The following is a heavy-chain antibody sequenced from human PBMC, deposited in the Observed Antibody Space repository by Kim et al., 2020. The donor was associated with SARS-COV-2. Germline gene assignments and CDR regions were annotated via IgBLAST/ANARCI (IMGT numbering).Heavy chain of an antibody. Sequence: GESLKISCKVSGYSFTNNYIAWVRQMPGKGLEWMGMVYPGDSESTYSPSFEGRVTISADKYITTAFLQWGSLNASDNAIYYCVRRAPYDYGGYWGLGSLV. CDR2: VYPGDSES. D-gene: IGHD2-21*01. J-gene: IGHJ4*02. V-gene: IGHV5-51*01. CDR1: GYSFTNNY. CDR3: VRRAPYDYGGY.